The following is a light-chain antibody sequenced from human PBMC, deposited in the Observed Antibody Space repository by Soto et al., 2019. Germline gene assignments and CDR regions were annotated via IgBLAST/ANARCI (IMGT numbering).Light chain of an antibody. Sequence: EIVLTQSPGTLSLSPGERATLSCRTSQSVSNNYLAWYQQKPGQAPRLLIYGASSRATGIPDRFSGSGSGTDFTLTISRLEPEDFAVYYCQQYGSSPVMFGQGTKVDIK. CDR1: QSVSNNY. J-gene: IGKJ1*01. CDR3: QQYGSSPVM. CDR2: GAS. V-gene: IGKV3-20*01.